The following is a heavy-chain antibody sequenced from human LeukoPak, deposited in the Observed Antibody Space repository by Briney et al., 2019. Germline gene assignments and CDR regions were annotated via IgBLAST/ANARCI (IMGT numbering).Heavy chain of an antibody. Sequence: GGSLRLSCAASGFTFSNYGMSWVRQAPGKGLEWVSAISDSDGHTYYADSVKGRFTISRDNSKNTLYLQMNSLRAEDTAVYYCAKDYSSGYYYDYWGQGTLVTVSS. CDR2: ISDSDGHT. D-gene: IGHD3-22*01. J-gene: IGHJ4*02. CDR3: AKDYSSGYYYDY. CDR1: GFTFSNYG. V-gene: IGHV3-23*01.